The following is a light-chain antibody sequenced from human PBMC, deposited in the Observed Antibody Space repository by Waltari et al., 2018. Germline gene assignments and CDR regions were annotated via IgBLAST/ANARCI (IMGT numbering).Light chain of an antibody. CDR2: WAS. J-gene: IGKJ4*01. V-gene: IGKV4-1*01. Sequence: DIVMTQSPDSLAVSLGERATINCKSSQSVFYSSNNKNYLAWYQQKPGQPPKLLIYWASTRESGVPDRFSGSGSGTEFTLTISSLQAEDVAVYYCQQYYSTPPLTFGGGTKVEIK. CDR1: QSVFYSSNNKNY. CDR3: QQYYSTPPLT.